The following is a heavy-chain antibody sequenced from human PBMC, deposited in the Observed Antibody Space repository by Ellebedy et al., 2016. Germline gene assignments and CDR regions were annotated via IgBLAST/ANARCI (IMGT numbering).Heavy chain of an antibody. J-gene: IGHJ4*02. V-gene: IGHV3-33*01. CDR3: ARRGSGSSSIDY. Sequence: GGSLRLXXAASGFTFSLYGMHWVRQAPGKGLEWVAVIWDDGSHKYYRDSVKGRFTISRDNSTNTLYLQMNNLRAEDTAVYYCARRGSGSSSIDYWGEGTLVTVSS. CDR2: IWDDGSHK. D-gene: IGHD6-6*01. CDR1: GFTFSLYG.